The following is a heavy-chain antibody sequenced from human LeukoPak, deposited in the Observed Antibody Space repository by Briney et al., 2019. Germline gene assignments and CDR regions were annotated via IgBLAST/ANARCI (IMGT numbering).Heavy chain of an antibody. V-gene: IGHV5-51*01. D-gene: IGHD2-15*01. CDR1: GYSFTSYW. Sequence: GESLKISCKGSGYSFTSYWIGWVRQMPGKGPEWMGIIYPGDSDTITRDSPSFQGQVTISADKSISTAFLQWSSLKASDTAMYYCAKSSPRGYGAFDIWGQGTMVTVSS. J-gene: IGHJ3*02. CDR3: AKSSPRGYGAFDI. CDR2: IYPGDSDTIT.